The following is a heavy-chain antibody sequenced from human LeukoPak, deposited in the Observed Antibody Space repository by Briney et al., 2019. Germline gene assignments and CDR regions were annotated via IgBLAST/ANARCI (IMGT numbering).Heavy chain of an antibody. J-gene: IGHJ4*02. CDR1: GGSFSGYY. CDR2: INHSGST. V-gene: IGHV4-34*01. CDR3: ARGRRYFDY. Sequence: PSETLSLSCAVYGGSFSGYYWSWIRQPPGKGLEWIGEINHSGSTNYNPSLKSRVTISVDTSKNQFSLKLSSVTAAGTAVYYCARGRRYFDYWGQGTLVTVSS.